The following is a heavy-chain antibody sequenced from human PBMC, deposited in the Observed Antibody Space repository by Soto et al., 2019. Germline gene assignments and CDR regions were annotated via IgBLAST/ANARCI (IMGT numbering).Heavy chain of an antibody. CDR2: IYDSGSS. Sequence: SETLSLTCTVSGGSISSFYWSWIRQTPGKGLEWIGYIYDSGSSYYNPSLKSRVTLSLDTSKNQFSLKLTSVTAADAAVYYCASYSSGLYPFFDNWGQGTLVTVSS. CDR1: GGSISSFY. CDR3: ASYSSGLYPFFDN. J-gene: IGHJ4*02. V-gene: IGHV4-59*01. D-gene: IGHD3-10*01.